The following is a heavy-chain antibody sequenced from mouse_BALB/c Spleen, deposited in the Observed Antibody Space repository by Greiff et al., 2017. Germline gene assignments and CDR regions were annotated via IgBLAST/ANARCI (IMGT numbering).Heavy chain of an antibody. V-gene: IGHV5-6*01. CDR1: GFTFSSYG. D-gene: IGHD2-2*01. CDR2: ISSGGSYT. Sequence: EVKLMESGGDLVKPGGSLKLSCAASGFTFSSYGMSWVRQTPDKRLEWVATISSGGSYTYYPDSVKGRFTISRDNAKNTLYLQMSSLKSEDTAMYYCARDGYGYWGQGTTLTVSS. CDR3: ARDGYGY. J-gene: IGHJ2*01.